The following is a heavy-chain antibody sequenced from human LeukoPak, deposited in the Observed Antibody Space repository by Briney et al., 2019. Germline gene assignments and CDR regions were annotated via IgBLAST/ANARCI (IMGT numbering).Heavy chain of an antibody. D-gene: IGHD3-10*01. CDR3: ARDLLLLWFGELPAPLGY. J-gene: IGHJ4*02. CDR2: IIPIFGTA. V-gene: IGHV1-69*05. Sequence: SVKVSCKASGGTFSSYAISWVRQAPRQGLEWMGGIIPIFGTANYAQKFQGRVTMTRDTSISTAYMELSRLRSDDTAVYYCARDLLLLWFGELPAPLGYWGQGTLVTVSS. CDR1: GGTFSSYA.